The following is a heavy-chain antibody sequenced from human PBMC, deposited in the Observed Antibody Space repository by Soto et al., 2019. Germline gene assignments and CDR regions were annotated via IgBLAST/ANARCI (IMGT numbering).Heavy chain of an antibody. D-gene: IGHD2-2*01. CDR3: AKDRGGDCPDNSCYFGADY. Sequence: ILSCVGSGFTFSSYGMHWVRQAPGKGLECVAVISDTGSSHYYAASVEGRFTISRENSKNTLSLHMDRLRVEDTAVYYCAKDRGGDCPDNSCYFGADYWGQGTPVTVSS. CDR2: ISDTGSSH. V-gene: IGHV3-30*18. CDR1: GFTFSSYG. J-gene: IGHJ4*02.